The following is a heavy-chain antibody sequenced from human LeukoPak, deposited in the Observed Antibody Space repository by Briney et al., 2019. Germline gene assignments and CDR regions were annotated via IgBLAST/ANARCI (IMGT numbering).Heavy chain of an antibody. CDR3: ARSYWAGTTTRGYYYYMDV. Sequence: SETLSLTCAVYGGSFSGYYWSWIRQPPGKGLEWIGEINHSGSTNYNPSLKSRVTISVDTSKNQFSLKLSSVTAADTAVYYCARSYWAGTTTRGYYYYMDVWGKGTTVTVSS. V-gene: IGHV4-34*01. CDR2: INHSGST. D-gene: IGHD1-1*01. CDR1: GGSFSGYY. J-gene: IGHJ6*03.